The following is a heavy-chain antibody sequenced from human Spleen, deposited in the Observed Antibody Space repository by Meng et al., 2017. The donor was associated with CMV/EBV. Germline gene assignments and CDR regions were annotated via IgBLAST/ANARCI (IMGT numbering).Heavy chain of an antibody. CDR3: ARGATWTGYHFDY. J-gene: IGHJ4*02. Sequence: GGSISRVGYFWSWIRQRPGKGLEWIGYIYYSGTTYYDPSLVSRLTISLDTSKNQFSLKLSSVTAADTAVYYCARGATWTGYHFDYWGQGTLVTVSS. CDR1: GGSISRVGYF. CDR2: IYYSGTT. V-gene: IGHV4-31*02. D-gene: IGHD3/OR15-3a*01.